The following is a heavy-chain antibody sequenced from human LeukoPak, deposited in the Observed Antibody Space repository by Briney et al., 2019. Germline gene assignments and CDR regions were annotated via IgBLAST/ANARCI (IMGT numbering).Heavy chain of an antibody. CDR2: IYYSGST. J-gene: IGHJ5*02. CDR1: GGSISSSSCY. Sequence: SETLSLTCTVSGGSISSSSCYWGWIRQPPGKGLEWIGSIYYSGSTYYNPSLKSRVTISVDTSKNQFSLKLSSVTAADTAVYYCARYIVVVVAATLASWFDPWGQGTLVTVSS. CDR3: ARYIVVVVAATLASWFDP. D-gene: IGHD2-15*01. V-gene: IGHV4-39*01.